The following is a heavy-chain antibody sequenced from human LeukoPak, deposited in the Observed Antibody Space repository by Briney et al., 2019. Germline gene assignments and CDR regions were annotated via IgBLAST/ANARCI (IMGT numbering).Heavy chain of an antibody. D-gene: IGHD1-26*01. Sequence: GGSLRLSCAVSGFTFRTYWMHWVRQVPGEGLVWVSRINEDGSITNYADSVKGRFSISRDNAKNTLYLQMNSLRAEDTAVYYCARGQWELASFDYWGQGTLVTVSS. CDR3: ARGQWELASFDY. V-gene: IGHV3-74*01. J-gene: IGHJ4*02. CDR1: GFTFRTYW. CDR2: INEDGSIT.